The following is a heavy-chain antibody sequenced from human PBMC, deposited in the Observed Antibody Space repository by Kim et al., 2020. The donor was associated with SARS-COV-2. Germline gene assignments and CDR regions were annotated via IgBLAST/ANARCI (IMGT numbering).Heavy chain of an antibody. Sequence: SETLSLTCTVSGGSISSYYWSWIRQPPGKGLEWIGYIYYSGSTNYNPSLKSRVTISVDTSKNQFSLKLSSVTAADTAVYYCARDRGKPTIGWSPYYYYYGMDVWGQGTTVTVSS. D-gene: IGHD2-15*01. V-gene: IGHV4-59*01. J-gene: IGHJ6*02. CDR1: GGSISSYY. CDR3: ARDRGKPTIGWSPYYYYYGMDV. CDR2: IYYSGST.